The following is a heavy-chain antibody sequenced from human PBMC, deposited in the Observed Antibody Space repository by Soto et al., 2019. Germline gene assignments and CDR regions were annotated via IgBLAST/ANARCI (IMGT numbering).Heavy chain of an antibody. CDR1: GYTLTELS. D-gene: IGHD3-10*01. J-gene: IGHJ4*02. CDR3: ALGAGELLYTPSW. CDR2: ISAYNGNT. Sequence: ASVKVSCKVSGYTLTELSRHWVRQAPGQGLEWMGWISAYNGNTNYAQKLQGRVTMTTDTSTSTAYMELRSLRSDDTAVYYCALGAGELLYTPSWWGQGTLVTVS. V-gene: IGHV1-18*01.